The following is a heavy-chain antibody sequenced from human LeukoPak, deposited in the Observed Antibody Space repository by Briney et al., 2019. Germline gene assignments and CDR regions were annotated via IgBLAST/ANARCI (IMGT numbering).Heavy chain of an antibody. CDR3: ARDLDSSREDV. J-gene: IGHJ6*02. Sequence: PGGSLRLSCAASGFTFSSYGMNWVRQAPGKGLEWVSYISSSDTIYYADSVKGRFTISRNNAKNSLYLQMNSLRDEDTAVYYCARDLDSSREDVWGQGTTVTVSS. V-gene: IGHV3-48*02. CDR2: ISSSDTI. CDR1: GFTFSSYG. D-gene: IGHD3-22*01.